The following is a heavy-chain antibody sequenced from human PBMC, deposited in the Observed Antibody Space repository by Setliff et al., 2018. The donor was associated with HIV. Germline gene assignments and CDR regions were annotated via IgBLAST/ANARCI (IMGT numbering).Heavy chain of an antibody. CDR1: GYSFTTYW. CDR2: LYPGDSDT. Sequence: GESLKISCKTSGYSFTTYWIGWVRQMPGKGLEWMAILYPGDSDTRYSPSFQSQVTVSADKSIGTAYLQWDSLKASDTALYFCARAPNSPYYSNVWYADHWGQGTLVTVSS. J-gene: IGHJ5*02. D-gene: IGHD3-22*01. V-gene: IGHV5-51*01. CDR3: ARAPNSPYYSNVWYADH.